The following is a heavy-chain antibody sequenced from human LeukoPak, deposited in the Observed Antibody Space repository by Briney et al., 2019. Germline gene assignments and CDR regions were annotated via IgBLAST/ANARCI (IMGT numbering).Heavy chain of an antibody. D-gene: IGHD3-9*01. CDR1: GGSISSYY. J-gene: IGHJ4*02. CDR2: IYYSGIT. Sequence: TSETLSLTCTVSGGSISSYYWSWIRQPPGKGLEWIGYIYYSGITNYNPSLKSRVTISVDTSKNQFSLKLSSVTAADTAVYYCARTVRYFGVSPSYYFDYWGQGTLVTVSS. CDR3: ARTVRYFGVSPSYYFDY. V-gene: IGHV4-59*01.